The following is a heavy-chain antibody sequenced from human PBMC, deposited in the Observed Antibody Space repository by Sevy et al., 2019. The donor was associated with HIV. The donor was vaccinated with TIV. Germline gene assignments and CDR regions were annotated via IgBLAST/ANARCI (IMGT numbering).Heavy chain of an antibody. V-gene: IGHV4-38-2*01. D-gene: IGHD6-6*01. CDR1: GYSISSGYY. Sequence: SETLSLTCAVSGYSISSGYYWGWIRQPPGKGLEWIGSIYHSGSTYYNPSLKSRVTISVDTSKNQFSLKRSSVTAADTAVYYCAREYSSSSGENWFDPWGQGTLVTVSS. CDR2: IYHSGST. CDR3: AREYSSSSGENWFDP. J-gene: IGHJ5*02.